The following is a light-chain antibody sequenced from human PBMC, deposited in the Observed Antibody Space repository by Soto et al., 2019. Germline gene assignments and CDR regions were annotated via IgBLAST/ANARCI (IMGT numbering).Light chain of an antibody. V-gene: IGKV1-6*01. J-gene: IGKJ2*01. CDR1: QGIGNA. CDR2: AAS. Sequence: AIQMTQSPSSLSASVGDRVTITCRASQGIGNALGWFQQKPGKAPNLLIYAASSLQSGVPSRFSGSGSGTDFPLTISSLEPDDFAAYYCLQDYAYPYTFGQGTKLEIK. CDR3: LQDYAYPYT.